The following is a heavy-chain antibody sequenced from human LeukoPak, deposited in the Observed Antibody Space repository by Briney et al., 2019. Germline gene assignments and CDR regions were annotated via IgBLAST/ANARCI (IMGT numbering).Heavy chain of an antibody. Sequence: GGSLRLSCAASGFTFSSYSMNWVRQAPGKGLEWFSYISVSSSTKYYADSVNGRFTISRDNAEDSLYLQMNSLRVEDTAVYCCARVRLDSGTYSLYYWGQGTLVTVSS. D-gene: IGHD3-10*01. CDR1: GFTFSSYS. CDR3: ARVRLDSGTYSLYY. V-gene: IGHV3-48*01. J-gene: IGHJ4*02. CDR2: ISVSSSTK.